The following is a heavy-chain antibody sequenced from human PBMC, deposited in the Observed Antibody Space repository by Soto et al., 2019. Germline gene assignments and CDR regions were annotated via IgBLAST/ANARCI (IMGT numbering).Heavy chain of an antibody. V-gene: IGHV4-59*01. CDR3: ERMSLFYLFDS. Sequence: LPETLSLTCPVSSDSMTSYYWSWIRQPPGKGLECIGYIYHSGITNYNPSLKSRVTISLDTSETQFSLRLSSVTAADTAVYYCERMSLFYLFDSWGQGTLVTVSS. D-gene: IGHD3-10*01. J-gene: IGHJ4*01. CDR2: IYHSGIT. CDR1: SDSMTSYY.